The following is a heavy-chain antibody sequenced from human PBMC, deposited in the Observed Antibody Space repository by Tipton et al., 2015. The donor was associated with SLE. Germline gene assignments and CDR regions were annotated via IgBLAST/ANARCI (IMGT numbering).Heavy chain of an antibody. CDR2: IYHSGST. J-gene: IGHJ4*02. D-gene: IGHD3-22*01. Sequence: TLSLTCTVSGGSISSYYWSWIRQPPGKGLEWIGSIYHSGSTHYNPSLKSRVTISVDTSKNQFSLKLSSVTAADTAVYYCAARGGYYTYYFDYWGQGTLVTVSS. V-gene: IGHV4-59*04. CDR3: AARGGYYTYYFDY. CDR1: GGSISSYY.